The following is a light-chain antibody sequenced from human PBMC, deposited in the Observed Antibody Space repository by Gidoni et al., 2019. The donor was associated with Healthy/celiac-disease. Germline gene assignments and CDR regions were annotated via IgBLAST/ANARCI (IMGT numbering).Light chain of an antibody. J-gene: IGLJ2*01. Sequence: QSVLTPPPSVSEAPGQRVTISCTGSSSNIGAGYDVHWYQQLPGTAPKLLIYGNSNRPSGVPDRFSGSKSGTSASLAITGLQAEDEADYYCQSYDSSLSVVFGGGTKLTVL. V-gene: IGLV1-40*01. CDR3: QSYDSSLSVV. CDR2: GNS. CDR1: SSNIGAGYD.